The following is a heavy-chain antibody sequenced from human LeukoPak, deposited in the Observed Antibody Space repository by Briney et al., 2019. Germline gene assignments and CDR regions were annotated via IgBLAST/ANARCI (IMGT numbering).Heavy chain of an antibody. V-gene: IGHV3-23*01. CDR2: ISGTGGSV. CDR3: ARDDEIVGATTFDY. D-gene: IGHD1-26*01. CDR1: GFTFSNSA. Sequence: PGGSLRLSCAASGFTFSNSAMSWVRQAPGKGLEWVSSISGTGGSVYFADSVRGRFTISRDNAKNSLYLQMNSLRAEDTAVYYCARDDEIVGATTFDYWGQGTLVTVSS. J-gene: IGHJ4*02.